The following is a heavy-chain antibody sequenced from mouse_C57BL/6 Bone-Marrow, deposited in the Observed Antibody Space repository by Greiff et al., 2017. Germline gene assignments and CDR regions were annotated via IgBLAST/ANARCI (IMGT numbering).Heavy chain of an antibody. D-gene: IGHD2-1*01. CDR2: IYPGDGDT. Sequence: VQLQQSGPELVKPGASVKISCKASGYAFSSSWMNWVKQRPGKGLEWIGRIYPGDGDTNYNGKFKGKATLTAAKSSSTAYMQLSSLTSEDSAVYFGARRNYGNFHWYFDVWGTGTTVTVSS. J-gene: IGHJ1*03. V-gene: IGHV1-82*01. CDR1: GYAFSSSW. CDR3: ARRNYGNFHWYFDV.